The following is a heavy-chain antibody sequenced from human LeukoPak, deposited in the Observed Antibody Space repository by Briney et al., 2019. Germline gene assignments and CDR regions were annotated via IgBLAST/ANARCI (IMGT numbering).Heavy chain of an antibody. J-gene: IGHJ4*02. CDR1: GGSISSSSYY. Sequence: SETLSLTCTVSGGSISSSSYYWGWIRQPPGKGLEWIGSIYYSGSTYYNPSLKSRVTISVDTSKNQFSLELSSVTAADTAVYYCARHLTGDCSSTSCLPEDYWGQGTLVTVSS. CDR2: IYYSGST. CDR3: ARHLTGDCSSTSCLPEDY. D-gene: IGHD2-2*01. V-gene: IGHV4-39*01.